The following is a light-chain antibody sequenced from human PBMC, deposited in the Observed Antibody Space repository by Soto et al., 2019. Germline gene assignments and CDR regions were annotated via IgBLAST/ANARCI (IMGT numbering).Light chain of an antibody. V-gene: IGKV3-20*01. Sequence: EIVLTQSPATLSLSPGERATLSCRASQSVGSSLAWYQQKPGQAPRLLIYGASSRATGIPDRFSGSGSGTDFTLTISRLEPEDFAVYYCQQYDSSPKTFGQGTKVDIK. CDR3: QQYDSSPKT. CDR2: GAS. J-gene: IGKJ1*01. CDR1: QSVGSS.